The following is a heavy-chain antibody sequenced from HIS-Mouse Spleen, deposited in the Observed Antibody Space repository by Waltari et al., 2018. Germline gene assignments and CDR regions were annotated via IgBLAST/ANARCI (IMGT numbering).Heavy chain of an antibody. D-gene: IGHD4-4*01. CDR3: ARGYSNYVPYFDY. CDR1: GFTFSSYA. V-gene: IGHV3-13*01. CDR2: IGTAGDT. J-gene: IGHJ4*02. Sequence: EVQLVESGGGLVQPGGSLRLSCAASGFTFSSYAMHWVRQATEKGVGWVSAIGTAGDTYYPGSVKGRFTISRENAKNSLYLKMNSLEAGDTAVYYCARGYSNYVPYFDYWGQGTLVTVSS.